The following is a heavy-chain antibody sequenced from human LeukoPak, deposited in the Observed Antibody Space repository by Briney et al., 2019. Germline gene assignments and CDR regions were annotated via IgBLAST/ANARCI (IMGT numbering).Heavy chain of an antibody. D-gene: IGHD3-22*01. V-gene: IGHV3-48*01. CDR3: ASGYDSSGEPGPPDY. J-gene: IGHJ4*02. CDR1: GFTLSSYS. CDR2: VTSSSSTI. Sequence: PGGSLRLSCVASGFTLSSYSMNWVRQAPGKGPEWISYVTSSSSTIYYADSVKGRFTISRDNAKNSLYLQMNSLRAEDTAVYYCASGYDSSGEPGPPDYWGQGTLVTVSS.